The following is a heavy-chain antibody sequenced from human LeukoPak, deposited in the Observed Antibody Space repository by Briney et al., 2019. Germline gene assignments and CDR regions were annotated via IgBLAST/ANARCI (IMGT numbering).Heavy chain of an antibody. V-gene: IGHV1-46*01. CDR3: ARDMGDTRGEYCSGGSCYSYYYYMDV. CDR2: INPSGGST. D-gene: IGHD2-15*01. Sequence: GASVKVSCKASGYTFTGYYLHWVRQAPGQGLEWMGLINPSGGSTSYAQKFQGRVTMTRDMSTSTVYMARSSLRSEDTAVYYCARDMGDTRGEYCSGGSCYSYYYYMDVWGKGTTVTVSS. J-gene: IGHJ6*03. CDR1: GYTFTGYY.